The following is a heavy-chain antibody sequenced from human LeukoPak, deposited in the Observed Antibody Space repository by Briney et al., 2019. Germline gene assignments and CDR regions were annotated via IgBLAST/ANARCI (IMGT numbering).Heavy chain of an antibody. J-gene: IGHJ4*02. Sequence: SETLSLTCTVSAGSISGHSWNWIRQPAGKGLEWIGRIHDNGDSNHNPSLKSRLTMSPDTSRNQVSLKLTSVTAADTAVYYCARAPSGCGGTCASDHWGPGTLVIVSS. CDR2: IHDNGDS. CDR3: ARAPSGCGGTCASDH. CDR1: AGSISGHS. V-gene: IGHV4-4*07. D-gene: IGHD2-15*01.